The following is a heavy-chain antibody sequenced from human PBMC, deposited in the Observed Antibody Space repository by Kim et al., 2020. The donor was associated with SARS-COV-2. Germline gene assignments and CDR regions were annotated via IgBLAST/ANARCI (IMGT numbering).Heavy chain of an antibody. CDR2: IWYDGSNK. D-gene: IGHD2-15*01. CDR1: GFTFSSYG. J-gene: IGHJ6*02. V-gene: IGHV3-33*06. CDR3: AKETHYCSGGSCYYYYGMDV. Sequence: GGSLRLSCAASGFTFSSYGMHWVRQAPGKGLEWVAVIWYDGSNKYYADSVKGRFTISRDNSKNTLYLQMNSLRAEDTAVYYCAKETHYCSGGSCYYYYGMDVWGQGTTVTVSS.